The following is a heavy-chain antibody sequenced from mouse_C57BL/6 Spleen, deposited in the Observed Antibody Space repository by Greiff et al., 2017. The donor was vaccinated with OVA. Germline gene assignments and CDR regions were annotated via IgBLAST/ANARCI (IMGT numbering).Heavy chain of an antibody. J-gene: IGHJ4*01. CDR1: GFTFSDYY. V-gene: IGHV5-12*01. CDR2: ISNGGGST. CDR3: ARHPGSHYAMDY. D-gene: IGHD1-1*01. Sequence: EVKVVESGGGLVQPGGSLKLSCAASGFTFSDYYMYWVRQTPEKRLEWVAYISNGGGSTYYPDTVKGRFTISRDNAKNTLYLQMSRLKSEDTAMYYGARHPGSHYAMDYWGQGTSVTVSS.